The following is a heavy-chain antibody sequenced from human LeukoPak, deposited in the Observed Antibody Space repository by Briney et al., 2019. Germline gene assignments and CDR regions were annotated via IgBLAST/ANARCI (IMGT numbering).Heavy chain of an antibody. CDR2: IYTSGTT. CDR3: AREGYTYGPYYFDY. J-gene: IGHJ4*02. D-gene: IGHD5-18*01. CDR1: GFSVSTNY. Sequence: GGSLRLSCAASGFSVSTNYMTWVRQGPAKGLEWVSVIYTSGTTYSADSVKGRFSVSRDNAKNSLYLQMKSLRAEDTAVYYCAREGYTYGPYYFDYWGRGSLVTVSS. V-gene: IGHV3-66*01.